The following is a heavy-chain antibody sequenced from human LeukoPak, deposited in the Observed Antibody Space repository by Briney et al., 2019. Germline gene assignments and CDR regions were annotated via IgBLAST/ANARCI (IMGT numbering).Heavy chain of an antibody. CDR3: ARSDGSGSYSPDYYYGMDV. Sequence: SETLSLTCTVSGGSISSYYWSWIRQPPGKGLEWIGYIYYSGSTNYNPSLKSRVTISVDTSKNQLSLKLSSVTAADTAVYYCARSDGSGSYSPDYYYGMDVWGQGTTVTVSS. V-gene: IGHV4-59*01. CDR1: GGSISSYY. D-gene: IGHD3-10*01. CDR2: IYYSGST. J-gene: IGHJ6*02.